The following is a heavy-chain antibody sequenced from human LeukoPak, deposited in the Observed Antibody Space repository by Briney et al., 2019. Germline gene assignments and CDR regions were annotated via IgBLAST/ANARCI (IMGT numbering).Heavy chain of an antibody. CDR2: IIPILGIA. CDR3: ARGLAYCGGDCWWYFDY. D-gene: IGHD2-21*02. Sequence: SVKVSCKASGGTFSSYAISWVRQAPGQGLEWMGRIIPILGIANYAQKFQGRVTITADKSTSTAYMELSSLRSEDTAVYYCARGLAYCGGDCWWYFDYWGQGTLVTVSS. V-gene: IGHV1-69*04. CDR1: GGTFSSYA. J-gene: IGHJ4*02.